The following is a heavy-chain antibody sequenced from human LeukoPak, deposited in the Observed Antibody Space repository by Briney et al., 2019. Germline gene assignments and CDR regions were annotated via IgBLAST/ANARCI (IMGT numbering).Heavy chain of an antibody. CDR1: GGSIRSSSYN. J-gene: IGHJ1*01. Sequence: PSETLSLTCTGSGGSIRSSSYNWGWIRQPPGKGLEWIGSISYTGSTYYNPSLKSRVTISVDTSKNQFSLKLSSVTAADTAVYYCARLSWSFYFQHWGQGTLVTVSS. V-gene: IGHV4-39*07. CDR3: ARLSWSFYFQH. CDR2: ISYTGST. D-gene: IGHD3-16*01.